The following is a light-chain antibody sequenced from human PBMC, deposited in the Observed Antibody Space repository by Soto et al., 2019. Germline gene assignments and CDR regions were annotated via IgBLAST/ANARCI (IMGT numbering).Light chain of an antibody. Sequence: QSVLTQPASVSGSPGQSITISCTGTSSDVGGYNYVSWYQQHPGKAPKLIIYDVSNRPSGVSNRFSGSKSGNTASLTISGLQAEDEADYYCSSYTSSSTPLYVFGTGTKVTVL. CDR3: SSYTSSSTPLYV. V-gene: IGLV2-14*01. CDR1: SSDVGGYNY. CDR2: DVS. J-gene: IGLJ1*01.